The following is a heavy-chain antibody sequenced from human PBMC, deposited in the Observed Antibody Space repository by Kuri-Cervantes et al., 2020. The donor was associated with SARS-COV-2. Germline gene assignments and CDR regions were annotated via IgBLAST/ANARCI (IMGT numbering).Heavy chain of an antibody. CDR2: ISGSGGST. Sequence: GESLKISCAASGFTFSSYAMSWVRQAPGKELEWVSAISGSGGSTYYADSVKGRFTISRDNSKNTLYLQMNSLRAEDTAVYYCAKPPGAPGYSYGDDDYWGQGTLVTVSS. J-gene: IGHJ4*02. CDR1: GFTFSSYA. CDR3: AKPPGAPGYSYGDDDY. D-gene: IGHD5-18*01. V-gene: IGHV3-23*01.